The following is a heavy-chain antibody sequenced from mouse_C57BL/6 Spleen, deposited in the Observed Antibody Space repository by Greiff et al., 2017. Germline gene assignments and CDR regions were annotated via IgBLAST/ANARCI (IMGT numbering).Heavy chain of an antibody. V-gene: IGHV14-4*01. CDR3: TTGPRGFAY. CDR2: IDPENGDT. D-gene: IGHD3-3*01. J-gene: IGHJ3*01. Sequence: VQLQQSGAELVRPGASVKLSCTASGFNIKDDYMHWVKQRPEQGLEWIGWIDPENGDTEYASKFQGKATITADTSSNTAYLQLSSLTSEDTAVYYCTTGPRGFAYWGQGTLVTVSA. CDR1: GFNIKDDY.